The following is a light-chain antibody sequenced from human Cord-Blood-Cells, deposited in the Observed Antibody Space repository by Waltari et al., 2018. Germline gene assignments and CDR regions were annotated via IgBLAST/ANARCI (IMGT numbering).Light chain of an antibody. V-gene: IGLV9-49*01. CDR2: VGTGGIVG. CDR1: SGHSNYK. Sequence: QPVLTQPPSASASLGASVTLTCTPSSGHSNYKVDWYPQRPGKDPRFVMRVGTGGIVGSKGDGIPDRFSVLGSGLNRYLTIKNIQEEDESDYHCGADHGSGSNFVWVFGGGTKLTVL. CDR3: GADHGSGSNFVWV. J-gene: IGLJ3*02.